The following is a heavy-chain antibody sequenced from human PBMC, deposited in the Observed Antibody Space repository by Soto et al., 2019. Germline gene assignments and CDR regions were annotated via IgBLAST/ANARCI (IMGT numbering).Heavy chain of an antibody. Sequence: GGSLRLSCAASGFTFSGSAMHWVRQASGKGLEWVGRIRSKANSYATAYAASVKGRFTISRDDSKNTAYLQMNSLKTEDTAVYYCTSLYSSSFPPRAEWGQGTMGTGSS. CDR2: IRSKANSYAT. D-gene: IGHD5-18*01. CDR3: TSLYSSSFPPRAE. V-gene: IGHV3-73*01. J-gene: IGHJ4*02. CDR1: GFTFSGSA.